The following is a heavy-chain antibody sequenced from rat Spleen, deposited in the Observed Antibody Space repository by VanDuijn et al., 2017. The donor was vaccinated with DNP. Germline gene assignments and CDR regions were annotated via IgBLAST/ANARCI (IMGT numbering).Heavy chain of an antibody. D-gene: IGHD1-1*01. Sequence: QVQLKESGPGLVQPSQTLSLTCTVSGFSLTSYTVNWVRQPPGKGLEWIAAMSSGGSRYNNSALKSRLSISRDTSKSQVFLKMNSLQTEDTAMYFCDRYYRYNYYAMVAWGQGTSVTVS. V-gene: IGHV2-6*01. CDR3: DRYYRYNYYAMVA. CDR2: MSSGGSR. CDR1: GFSLTSYT. J-gene: IGHJ4*01.